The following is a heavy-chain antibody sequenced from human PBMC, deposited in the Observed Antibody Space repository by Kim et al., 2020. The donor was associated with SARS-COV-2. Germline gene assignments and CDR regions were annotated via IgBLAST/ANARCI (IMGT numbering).Heavy chain of an antibody. J-gene: IGHJ5*02. CDR3: ARGIVVVPAAYNWFDP. Sequence: SETLSLTCAVSGGSISSSNWWSWVRQPPGKGLEWIGEIYHSGSTNYNPSLKSRVTISVDKSKNQFSLKLSSVTAADTAVYYCARGIVVVPAAYNWFDPWGQGTLVTVSS. CDR2: IYHSGST. CDR1: GGSISSSNW. V-gene: IGHV4-4*02. D-gene: IGHD2-2*01.